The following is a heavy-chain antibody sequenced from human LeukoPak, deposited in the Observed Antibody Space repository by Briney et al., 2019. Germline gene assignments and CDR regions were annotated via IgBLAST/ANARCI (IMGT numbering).Heavy chain of an antibody. CDR1: GFTLSSYA. V-gene: IGHV3-21*01. J-gene: IGHJ4*02. D-gene: IGHD6-19*01. CDR2: ISSSSSYI. CDR3: ARAAYSSGWYGVLGY. Sequence: GGFLRLSCAASGFTLSSYAMHWVRQAPGKGLEWVSSISSSSSYIYYADSVKGRFTISRDNAKNSLYLQMNSPRAEDTAVYYCARAAYSSGWYGVLGYWGQGTLVTVSS.